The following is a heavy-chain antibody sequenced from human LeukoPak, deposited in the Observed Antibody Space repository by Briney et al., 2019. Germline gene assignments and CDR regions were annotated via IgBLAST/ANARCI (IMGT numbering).Heavy chain of an antibody. D-gene: IGHD3-22*01. V-gene: IGHV3-30*04. CDR3: ARVSYDSSGSFDC. J-gene: IGHJ4*02. Sequence: GGSLRLSCAASGFTFSSYAMHWVRQAPGKGLEWVAVISYDGSNKFYADSVRGRFTISRDNSKNTLYLQMNSLRAEDTAVYYCARVSYDSSGSFDCWGQGTLVTVSS. CDR2: ISYDGSNK. CDR1: GFTFSSYA.